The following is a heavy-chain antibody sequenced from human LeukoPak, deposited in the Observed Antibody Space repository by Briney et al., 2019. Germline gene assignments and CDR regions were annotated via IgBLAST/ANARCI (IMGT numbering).Heavy chain of an antibody. V-gene: IGHV3-30*18. CDR2: ISYDGSNE. Sequence: PGGSLRLSCAASGFTFNSYEMNWVRQAPGKGLEWVAVISYDGSNEYYADSVKGRFTIPRDNSKNTLYLQMNSLRAEDTAIYYCAKAKWELRGAFNIWGQGTMVTVSS. J-gene: IGHJ3*02. D-gene: IGHD1-26*01. CDR3: AKAKWELRGAFNI. CDR1: GFTFNSYE.